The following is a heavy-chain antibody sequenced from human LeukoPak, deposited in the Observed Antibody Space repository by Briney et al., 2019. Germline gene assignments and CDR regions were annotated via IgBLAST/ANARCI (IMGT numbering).Heavy chain of an antibody. CDR1: GFTFSSYW. D-gene: IGHD3-3*01. V-gene: IGHV3-7*01. CDR3: ARDPYYDFWSGYWDYFDX. J-gene: IGHJ4*02. Sequence: PGGALRLSCAASGFTFSSYWMSWVRQAPGKGLEWVANIKQDGSEKYYVDSVKGRFTISRDNAKNSLYLQMNSLRAEDTAVYYCARDPYYDFWSGYWDYFDXXXQXTXXXVXS. CDR2: IKQDGSEK.